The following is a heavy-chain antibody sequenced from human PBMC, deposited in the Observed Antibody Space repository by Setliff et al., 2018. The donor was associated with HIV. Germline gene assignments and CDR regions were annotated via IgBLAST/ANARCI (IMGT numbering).Heavy chain of an antibody. D-gene: IGHD7-27*01. CDR3: ARGWGHDGFDF. V-gene: IGHV4-34*01. J-gene: IGHJ3*01. Sequence: SETLSLTCTVSGDSISTDYWNWIRQSPGKGLEWIGEINHSGGTNYNPSLKSRVTMSIDTSKNQFSLNVSSVTAADTAVYYCARGWGHDGFDFWGQGTMVTVSS. CDR1: GDSISTDY. CDR2: INHSGGT.